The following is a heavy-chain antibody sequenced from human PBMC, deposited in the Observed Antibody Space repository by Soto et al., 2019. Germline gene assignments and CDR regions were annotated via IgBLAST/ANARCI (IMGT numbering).Heavy chain of an antibody. CDR2: IWYDGSNK. V-gene: IGHV3-33*01. CDR3: ARDRSYDFFDAFDI. D-gene: IGHD3-3*01. Sequence: GGSLILSCAASGFTFSSYGMHWVRQAPGKGLEWVAVIWYDGSNKYYADSVKGRFTISRDNSKNTLYLQMNSLRAEDTAVYYCARDRSYDFFDAFDIWGQGTMVTVSS. CDR1: GFTFSSYG. J-gene: IGHJ3*02.